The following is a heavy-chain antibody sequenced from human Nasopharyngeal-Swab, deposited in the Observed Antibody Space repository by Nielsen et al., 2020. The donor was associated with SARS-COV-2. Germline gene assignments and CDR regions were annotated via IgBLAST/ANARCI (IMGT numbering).Heavy chain of an antibody. D-gene: IGHD6-6*01. CDR2: ISSAGSYI. J-gene: IGHJ6*03. V-gene: IGHV3-21*01. CDR1: GFTLSIYS. Sequence: GESLKISCAASGFTLSIYSMNWVRQAPGKGLEWVSSISSAGSYIYYADSVKGRFTISRDNAKNSLYLQMNSLRAEDTAVYFCARHSSSVAYYYYYMDVWGEGTTVTVSS. CDR3: ARHSSSVAYYYYYMDV.